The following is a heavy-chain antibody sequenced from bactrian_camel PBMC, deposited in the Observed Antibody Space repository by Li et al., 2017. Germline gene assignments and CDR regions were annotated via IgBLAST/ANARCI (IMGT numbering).Heavy chain of an antibody. Sequence: QVQLVESGGGSVQSGGSLRLSCAPPYSYSVNCKAWFRQAPGKQREGVASIASDGRTIYADSVKGRFTISQDIAKKNVTHHLHMNSLKPEDMAMYYCVADFGPRCAINTPDLFAFWGQGTQVTVS. CDR2: IASDGRT. J-gene: IGHJ6*01. V-gene: IGHV3S53*01. CDR3: VADFGPRCAINTPDLFAF. CDR1: YSYSVNC. D-gene: IGHD1*01.